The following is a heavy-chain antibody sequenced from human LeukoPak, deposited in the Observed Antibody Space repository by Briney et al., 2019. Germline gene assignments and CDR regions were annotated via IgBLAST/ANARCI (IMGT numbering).Heavy chain of an antibody. D-gene: IGHD6-13*01. J-gene: IGHJ5*02. CDR1: GFSLSDAW. CDR2: IHTNGNT. CDR3: ASSRTAASSNWFDP. V-gene: IGHV3-53*01. Sequence: GGSLRLSCAASGFSLSDAWMNWVRQAPGKGLEWVSIIHTNGNTYYADSVEGRFTISRDNSKNTLYLQMNSLRTEDTAVYYCASSRTAASSNWFDPWGQGTLVTVSS.